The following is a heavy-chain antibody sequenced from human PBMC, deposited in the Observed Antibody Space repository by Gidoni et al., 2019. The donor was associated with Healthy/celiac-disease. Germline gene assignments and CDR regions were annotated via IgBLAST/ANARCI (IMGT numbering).Heavy chain of an antibody. V-gene: IGHV5-10-1*03. CDR1: GYSFTRYW. D-gene: IGHD2-15*01. CDR3: ARHSHYCSGGSCGDFDY. J-gene: IGHJ4*02. CDR2: IDPRFTYT. Sequence: VLLVLSGAEVNRHGESMRIPRKGSGYSFTRYWIRWVRQMPGKGLEWMGRIDPRFTYTNYSPSFQGHVTISADKSISTAYLQWSSLKASDTAMYYCARHSHYCSGGSCGDFDYWGQGTLVTVSS.